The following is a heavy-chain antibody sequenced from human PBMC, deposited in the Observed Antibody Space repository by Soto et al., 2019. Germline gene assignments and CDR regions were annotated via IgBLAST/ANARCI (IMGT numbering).Heavy chain of an antibody. Sequence: SETLSLTCTVSGGSISSGDYYWNWIRQHPGKGLEWIGYIFYRGSTYYNPSLKSRPTISVDTSKNQFSLKLSSVTAADTAVYYCAREGTSVWAPFDSWGQGTLVTVSS. J-gene: IGHJ5*01. D-gene: IGHD1-1*01. V-gene: IGHV4-31*03. CDR2: IFYRGST. CDR3: AREGTSVWAPFDS. CDR1: GGSISSGDYY.